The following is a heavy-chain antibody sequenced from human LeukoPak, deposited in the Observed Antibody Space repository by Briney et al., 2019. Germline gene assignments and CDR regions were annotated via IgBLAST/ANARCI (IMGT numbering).Heavy chain of an antibody. CDR2: INHSGST. Sequence: SETLSLTCAVYGGYFSGYYWSWIRQPPGKGLEWIGEINHSGSTNYNPSLKSRVTISVDTSKNQFSLKLSSVTAADTAVYYCARFGLRLKSYYYYYMDVWGKGTTVTVSS. CDR3: ARFGLRLKSYYYYYMDV. J-gene: IGHJ6*03. CDR1: GGYFSGYY. D-gene: IGHD4-17*01. V-gene: IGHV4-34*01.